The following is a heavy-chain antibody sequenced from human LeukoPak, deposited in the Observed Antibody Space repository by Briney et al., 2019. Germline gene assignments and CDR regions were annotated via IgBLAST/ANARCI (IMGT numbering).Heavy chain of an antibody. Sequence: GGPLRLSCAASGFTFSSYWMSWVRQAPGKGLEWVANIKQDGSEKYYVDSVKGRFTISRDNAKNSLYLQMNSLRAEDTAVYYCARVSYYYDSSGSLYFDYWGQGTLVTVSS. CDR1: GFTFSSYW. CDR2: IKQDGSEK. J-gene: IGHJ4*02. D-gene: IGHD3-22*01. V-gene: IGHV3-7*01. CDR3: ARVSYYYDSSGSLYFDY.